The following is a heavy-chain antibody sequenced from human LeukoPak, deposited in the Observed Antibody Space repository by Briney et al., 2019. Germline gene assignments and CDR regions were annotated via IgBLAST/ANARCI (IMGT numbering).Heavy chain of an antibody. V-gene: IGHV5-51*01. Sequence: GESLKISCKGSGYSFNSYWIGWVRQLPGKGLKWMGIIYPGDSDARYSPSFQGQVTISADKSISTAYLQWSSLKASDTAMYYCARRRDLYSGSYYPFDYWGQGTLVTVSS. J-gene: IGHJ4*02. CDR2: IYPGDSDA. D-gene: IGHD1-26*01. CDR1: GYSFNSYW. CDR3: ARRRDLYSGSYYPFDY.